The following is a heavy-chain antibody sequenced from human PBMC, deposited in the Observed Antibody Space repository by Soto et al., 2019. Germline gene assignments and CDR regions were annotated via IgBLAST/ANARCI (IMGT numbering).Heavy chain of an antibody. V-gene: IGHV4-4*07. J-gene: IGHJ4*02. Sequence: SETLSLTCTVSGGSISNYYCNWIRQPAGKGLEWIGRIDTSGSTNYNPSLKSRVTMSVDTSKQEFSLKLSSVTAADTALYYCARGGQDFWSGPFDYWGRGALFTVSS. CDR1: GGSISNYY. CDR2: IDTSGST. CDR3: ARGGQDFWSGPFDY. D-gene: IGHD3-3*01.